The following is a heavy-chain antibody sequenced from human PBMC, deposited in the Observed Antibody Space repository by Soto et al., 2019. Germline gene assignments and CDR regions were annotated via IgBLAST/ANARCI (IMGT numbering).Heavy chain of an antibody. CDR1: GFTFSSYA. Sequence: EVQLLESGGGLVQPGGSLRLSCAASGFTFSSYAMSWVRQAPGKGLEWVSAISGSGGSTYYADSVKGRFTISRDNSKNPLYLQMNSLRAEDTAVYYCAKRDTVTKAGYYYYGMDVWGQVTTVTVSS. V-gene: IGHV3-23*01. CDR2: ISGSGGST. D-gene: IGHD4-17*01. CDR3: AKRDTVTKAGYYYYGMDV. J-gene: IGHJ6*02.